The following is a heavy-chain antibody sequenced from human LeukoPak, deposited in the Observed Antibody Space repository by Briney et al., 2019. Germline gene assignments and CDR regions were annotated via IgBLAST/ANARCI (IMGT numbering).Heavy chain of an antibody. CDR3: ARDGTSGYYDY. Sequence: GGSLRLSCAASGFTFSSYWMHWVRQAPGKGLVWVSRINSDGSSTSYADSVKGRFTISRDNAKNTLYLQMNILRAEDTAVYYCARDGTSGYYDYWGQGTLVTVSS. V-gene: IGHV3-74*01. D-gene: IGHD2-2*03. CDR2: INSDGSST. CDR1: GFTFSSYW. J-gene: IGHJ4*02.